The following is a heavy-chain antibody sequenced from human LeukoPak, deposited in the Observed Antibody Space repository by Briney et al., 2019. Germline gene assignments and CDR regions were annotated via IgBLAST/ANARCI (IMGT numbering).Heavy chain of an antibody. CDR2: INPNSGGT. V-gene: IGHV1-2*06. CDR1: GYTFTGYY. J-gene: IGHJ4*02. Sequence: ASVKVSCKASGYTFTGYYIHWVRQAPGQGLEWMGRINPNSGGTDFAQKFQGRVTMTGDTSISTAYMELSRLKSDDTAVYYCTIGDRNEKFDYWGQGTLVTVSS. CDR3: TIGDRNEKFDY. D-gene: IGHD1-14*01.